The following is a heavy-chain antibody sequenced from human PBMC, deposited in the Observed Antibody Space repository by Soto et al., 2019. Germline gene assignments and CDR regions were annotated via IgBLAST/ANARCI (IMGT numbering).Heavy chain of an antibody. CDR2: IYYSGST. J-gene: IGHJ4*02. Sequence: SETLSLTCTVPGGSISSSSYYWGWIRQPPGKGLEWIGSIYYSGSTYYNPSLKSRVTISVDTSKNQFSLKLSSVTAADTAVYYCARHNFSGWLFDYWGQGTLVTVSS. CDR3: ARHNFSGWLFDY. V-gene: IGHV4-39*01. CDR1: GGSISSSSYY. D-gene: IGHD6-19*01.